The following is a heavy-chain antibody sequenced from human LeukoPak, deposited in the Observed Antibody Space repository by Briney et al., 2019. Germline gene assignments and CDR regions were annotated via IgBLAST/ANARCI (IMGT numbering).Heavy chain of an antibody. V-gene: IGHV1-69*13. CDR1: GYTFTGYY. CDR2: IIPIFGTA. Sequence: SVKVSCKTSGYTFTGYYMHWVRQAPGQGLEWMGGIIPIFGTANYAQKFQGRVTITADESTSTAYMELSSLRSEDTAVYYCAREYCSSTSCYTWGRPYFDYWGQGTLVTVSS. D-gene: IGHD2-2*02. J-gene: IGHJ4*02. CDR3: AREYCSSTSCYTWGRPYFDY.